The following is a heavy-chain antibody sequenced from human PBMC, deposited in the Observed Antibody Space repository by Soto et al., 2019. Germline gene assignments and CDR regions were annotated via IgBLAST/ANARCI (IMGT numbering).Heavy chain of an antibody. Sequence: GGSLRLSCAASGFTFSSYAMSWVRQAPGKGLEWVSAISSSGGSTYYADSVKGRFTISRDNSKNTLYLKMNRLRAEDTAVYYCARDGLVVFCSGGSCYQVYYYYGMDVWGQGTTVTVSS. CDR2: ISSSGGST. CDR1: GFTFSSYA. CDR3: ARDGLVVFCSGGSCYQVYYYYGMDV. D-gene: IGHD2-15*01. J-gene: IGHJ6*02. V-gene: IGHV3-23*01.